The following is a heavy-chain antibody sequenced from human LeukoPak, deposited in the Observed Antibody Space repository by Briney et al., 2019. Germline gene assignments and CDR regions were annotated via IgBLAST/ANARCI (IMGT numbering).Heavy chain of an antibody. CDR1: GFTFSSYA. J-gene: IGHJ4*02. CDR2: ISGSGGST. Sequence: GGSLRLSCAASGFTFSSYAMSWVRQAPGEGLEWVSAISGSGGSTYYADSVKGRFTISRDNSKNTLYLQMNSLRAEDTAVYYCAKDFSSSWYYFDYWGQGTPVTVSS. D-gene: IGHD6-13*01. V-gene: IGHV3-23*01. CDR3: AKDFSSSWYYFDY.